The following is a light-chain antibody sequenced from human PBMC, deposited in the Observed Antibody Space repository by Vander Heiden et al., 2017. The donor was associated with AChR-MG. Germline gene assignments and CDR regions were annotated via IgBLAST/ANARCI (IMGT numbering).Light chain of an antibody. Sequence: VMTQTQLSLSVTPGQPASISCKSTQSLLHSDGKTYLYWYLQRPGQSPQLLIYDISRRCSGVPERISGSGSVKDFTLKISRVAAEAVGIYYCREGVHLPLTSGGGTKLEIK. V-gene: IGKV2-29*02. CDR1: QSLLHSDGKTY. CDR2: DIS. CDR3: REGVHLPLT. J-gene: IGKJ4*01.